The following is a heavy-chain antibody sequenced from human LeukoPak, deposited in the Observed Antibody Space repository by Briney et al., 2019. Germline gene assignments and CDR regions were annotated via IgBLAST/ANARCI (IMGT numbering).Heavy chain of an antibody. D-gene: IGHD3-22*01. CDR1: GGSISSSSYY. V-gene: IGHV4-39*07. Sequence: PSETLSLTCTVSGGSISSSSYYWGWIRQPPGKGLEWIGSIYYSGSTYYNPSLKSRVTISVDTSKNQFSLKLSSVTAADTAVYYCARVDYDSSGYSPENYYHYYMDVWGKGTTVTISS. CDR3: ARVDYDSSGYSPENYYHYYMDV. CDR2: IYYSGST. J-gene: IGHJ6*03.